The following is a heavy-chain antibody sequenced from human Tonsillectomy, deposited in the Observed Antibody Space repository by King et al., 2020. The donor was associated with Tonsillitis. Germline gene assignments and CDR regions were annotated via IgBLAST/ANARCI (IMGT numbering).Heavy chain of an antibody. V-gene: IGHV4-61*02. J-gene: IGHJ4*02. CDR1: GGSISSGSYY. CDR2: IYTSGST. D-gene: IGHD3-22*01. Sequence: VQLQESGPGLVKPSQTLSLTCTVSGGSISSGSYYWSWIRQPAGKGLEWIGRIYTSGSTNYNPSLKSRVTISVDTSKNQFSLKLSSVTAADTAVYYCARDWGNDYYDSAFDSWGQGTLVTVSS. CDR3: ARDWGNDYYDSAFDS.